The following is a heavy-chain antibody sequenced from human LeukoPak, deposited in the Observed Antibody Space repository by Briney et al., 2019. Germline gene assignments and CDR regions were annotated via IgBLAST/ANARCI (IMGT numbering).Heavy chain of an antibody. V-gene: IGHV3-7*01. CDR3: ARVEWMGRMDY. J-gene: IGHJ4*02. CDR1: GFTFTNYW. D-gene: IGHD3-3*01. CDR2: IKQEGSDK. Sequence: GGSLRLSCAASGFTFTNYWMTWVRQAPGKGLEWVANIKQEGSDKYYVDSVKGRFTISRDNAKNSLFLQMNSLKVEDTAVYYCARVEWMGRMDYWGQGTLVTVSS.